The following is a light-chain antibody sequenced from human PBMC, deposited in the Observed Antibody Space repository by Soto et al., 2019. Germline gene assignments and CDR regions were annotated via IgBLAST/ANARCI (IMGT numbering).Light chain of an antibody. J-gene: IGKJ5*01. CDR3: QQYGTSPRSIT. CDR1: QSVSSSY. V-gene: IGKV3D-20*01. Sequence: PVDIATRSCRASQSVSSSYLAWYQQKPGLAPRLLIYATSSRATGIPDRFSGGGSGTDFTLTINKLEPEDFAVYYCQQYGTSPRSITFGQGTRLEIK. CDR2: ATS.